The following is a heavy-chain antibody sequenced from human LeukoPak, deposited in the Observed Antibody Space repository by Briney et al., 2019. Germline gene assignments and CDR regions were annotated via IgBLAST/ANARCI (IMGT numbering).Heavy chain of an antibody. CDR3: AKEKPRSGSYYFFDY. J-gene: IGHJ4*02. D-gene: IGHD3-10*01. CDR1: GFTFSDYY. V-gene: IGHV3-23*01. Sequence: GGSLRLSCAASGFTFSDYYMSWIRQAPGKGLEWVSAISGSGGSTYYADSVKGRFTISRDNSKNTLYLQMNSLRAEDTAVYYCAKEKPRSGSYYFFDYWGQGILVTVSS. CDR2: ISGSGGST.